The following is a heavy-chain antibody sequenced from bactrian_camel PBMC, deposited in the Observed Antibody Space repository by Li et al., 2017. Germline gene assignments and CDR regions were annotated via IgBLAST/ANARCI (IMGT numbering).Heavy chain of an antibody. J-gene: IGHJ4*01. CDR3: ATDAAPHRPFIAHDPAWGGSWRFEDFGY. Sequence: VESGGGAVQPGGSLRLSCAASGFTFSSYWMYWVRQAPGKGLEWVSTINSGGGTIHYADSVKGRFTISRDNAKNTLYLQMNSLKTEDTAVYYCATDAAPHRPFIAHDPAWGGSWRFEDFGYWGQGTQVTVS. V-gene: IGHV3S1*01. CDR2: INSGGGTI. D-gene: IGHD6*01. CDR1: GFTFSSYW.